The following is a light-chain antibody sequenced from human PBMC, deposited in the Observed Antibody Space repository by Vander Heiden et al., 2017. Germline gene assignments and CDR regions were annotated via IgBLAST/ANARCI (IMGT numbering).Light chain of an antibody. CDR3: QQYYNWPPLT. Sequence: EIVMTQSPPTLSVSPGERVTLSCRASQSVSRDLAWYQQKPGQAPRLLIYRASTRATGIPARFSGSGSGTEFTLTISSLQSEDFAVYFCQQYYNWPPLTFGGGTKVEIK. CDR2: RAS. J-gene: IGKJ4*01. V-gene: IGKV3-15*01. CDR1: QSVSRD.